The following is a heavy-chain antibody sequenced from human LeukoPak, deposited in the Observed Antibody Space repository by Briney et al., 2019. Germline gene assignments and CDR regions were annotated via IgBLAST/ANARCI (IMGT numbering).Heavy chain of an antibody. Sequence: GGSLRLSCAASGFTFGSYSMNWVRQAPGKGLEWVSSISSSSSYIYYADSVKGRFTISRDNAKNSLYLQMNSLRAEDTAVYYCARDLPPLVRGVKNYYYYYGMDVWGQGTTVTVSS. V-gene: IGHV3-21*01. CDR1: GFTFGSYS. CDR2: ISSSSSYI. D-gene: IGHD3-10*01. CDR3: ARDLPPLVRGVKNYYYYYGMDV. J-gene: IGHJ6*02.